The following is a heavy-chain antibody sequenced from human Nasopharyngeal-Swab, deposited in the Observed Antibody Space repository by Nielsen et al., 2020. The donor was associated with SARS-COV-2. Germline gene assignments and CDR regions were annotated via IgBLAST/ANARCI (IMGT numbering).Heavy chain of an antibody. CDR3: ARDVNWNDGAYYFDY. Sequence: GGSLRLSCAASGFTFSSYSMNWVRQAPGKGLEWVSSTSSSSSYIYYADSVKGRFTISRDNAKNSLYLQMNSLRAEDTAVYYCARDVNWNDGAYYFDYWGQGTLVTVSS. V-gene: IGHV3-21*01. CDR1: GFTFSSYS. J-gene: IGHJ4*02. CDR2: TSSSSSYI. D-gene: IGHD1-1*01.